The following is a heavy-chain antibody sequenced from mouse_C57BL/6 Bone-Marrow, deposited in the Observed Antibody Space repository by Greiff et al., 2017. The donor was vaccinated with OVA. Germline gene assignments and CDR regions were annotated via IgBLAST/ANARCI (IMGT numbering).Heavy chain of an antibody. CDR2: ISDGGSYT. D-gene: IGHD1-1*01. CDR3: ARDRYYGSREWYFDV. CDR1: GFTFSSYA. Sequence: EVHLVESGGGLVKPGGSLKLSCAASGFTFSSYAMSWVRQTPEKRLEWVATISDGGSYTYYPDNVKGRFTISRDNAKNNLYLQMSHLKSEDTAMYYCARDRYYGSREWYFDVWGTGTTVTVSS. J-gene: IGHJ1*03. V-gene: IGHV5-4*01.